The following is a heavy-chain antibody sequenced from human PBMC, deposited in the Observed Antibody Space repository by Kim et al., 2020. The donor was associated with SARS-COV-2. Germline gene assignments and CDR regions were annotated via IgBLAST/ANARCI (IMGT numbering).Heavy chain of an antibody. Sequence: STYYAAAGKGRFTIPRDNPKTTLYLQMNSLRAEDTAVYYCAKGTAMVNYWGQGTLVTVSS. CDR2: ST. CDR3: AKGTAMVNY. D-gene: IGHD5-18*01. V-gene: IGHV3-23*01. J-gene: IGHJ4*02.